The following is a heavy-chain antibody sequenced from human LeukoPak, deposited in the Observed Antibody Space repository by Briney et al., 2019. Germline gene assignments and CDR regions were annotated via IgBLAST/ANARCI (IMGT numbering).Heavy chain of an antibody. J-gene: IGHJ6*03. V-gene: IGHV3-23*01. Sequence: GGTLRLSCAASGFSFSNYGMNWVRQAPGKGLEWVSGIIGSGGTTYYADSVKGRFTISRDNSKNTLYLQMNSLRPEDTAVFYCARGQGYESYYYMDVWGKGTTVSVSS. CDR3: ARGQGYESYYYMDV. D-gene: IGHD2-2*01. CDR2: IIGSGGTT. CDR1: GFSFSNYG.